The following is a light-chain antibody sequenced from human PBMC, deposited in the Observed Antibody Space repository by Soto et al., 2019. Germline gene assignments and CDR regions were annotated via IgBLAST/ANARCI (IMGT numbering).Light chain of an antibody. J-gene: IGLJ1*01. V-gene: IGLV2-14*01. CDR1: SSDVGGYNY. CDR3: SSYTSSSTLYV. Sequence: QAVVTQPASVSGSPGQSITISCTGTSSDVGGYNYVSWYQQHPGKAPKLMIYEVSNRPSGVSNRFSGSKSGNTASLTISGLQAEDEADYYCSSYTSSSTLYVSGTGTKLTVL. CDR2: EVS.